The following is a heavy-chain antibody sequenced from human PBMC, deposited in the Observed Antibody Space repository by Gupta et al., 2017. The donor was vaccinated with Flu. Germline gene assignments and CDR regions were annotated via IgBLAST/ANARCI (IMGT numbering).Heavy chain of an antibody. V-gene: IGHV3-74*01. CDR1: GFIASGHF. D-gene: IGHD3-16*01. CDR2: INGDGTDT. Sequence: EMQLVEPGGGLVQPGGSLRLSCAASGFIASGHFMHWVRQAPGKGPEWVSRINGDGTDTHYADSVKCRFTMSRANAKNTLYLQMDSLGVEDTAVYYCTRDRPQNRYDYHPMFDLWCQGTLVTVSS. J-gene: IGHJ5*02. CDR3: TRDRPQNRYDYHPMFDL.